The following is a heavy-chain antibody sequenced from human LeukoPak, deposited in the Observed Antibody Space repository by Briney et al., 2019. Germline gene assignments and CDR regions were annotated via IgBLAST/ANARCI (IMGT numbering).Heavy chain of an antibody. J-gene: IGHJ4*02. D-gene: IGHD6-13*01. Sequence: GGSLRLSCAASGFTFSSSWMHWVRQAPEKGLVWVSRVNGDGSSTNYADSVKGRFTISRDNAKNTLYLQMNSLRAEDTAVYYCARDGIAAVDFDYWGQGILVTVSS. CDR3: ARDGIAAVDFDY. CDR2: VNGDGSST. CDR1: GFTFSSSW. V-gene: IGHV3-74*01.